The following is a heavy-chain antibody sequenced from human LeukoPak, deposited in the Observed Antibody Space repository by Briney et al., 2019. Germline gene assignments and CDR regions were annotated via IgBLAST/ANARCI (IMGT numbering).Heavy chain of an antibody. CDR1: GYTFTSYY. CDR3: ARGPEGYYYYYYMDV. V-gene: IGHV1-46*01. J-gene: IGHJ6*03. CDR2: INPSGGST. Sequence: ASVKVSCKASGYTFTSYYMHWVRQAPGQGLEWMGIINPSGGSTSYAQKFQGRVTMTRDMSTSTVYMELSSLRSEDTAVYYRARGPEGYYYYYYMDVWGKGTTVTVSS.